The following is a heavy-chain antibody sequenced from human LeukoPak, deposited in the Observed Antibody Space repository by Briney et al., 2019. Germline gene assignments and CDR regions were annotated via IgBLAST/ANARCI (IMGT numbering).Heavy chain of an antibody. CDR1: GGSISSYY. Sequence: PSETLSLTCTVSGGSISSYYWSWIRQPPGKGLEWIGYIYTSGSTNYNPSLKSRVTISVDTSKNQFSLKLSSVTAADTAVYYCARLGGIQRQGYYYYMDVWGKGTTVTVSS. V-gene: IGHV4-4*09. CDR3: ARLGGIQRQGYYYYMDV. D-gene: IGHD5-18*01. J-gene: IGHJ6*03. CDR2: IYTSGST.